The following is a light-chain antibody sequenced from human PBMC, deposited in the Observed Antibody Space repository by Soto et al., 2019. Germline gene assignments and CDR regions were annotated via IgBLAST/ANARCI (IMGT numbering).Light chain of an antibody. Sequence: DIQMTQSPSTLSASVGDRVTITCRASQSISSWLAWYQQKPGKAPKLLIYKASSLESGVPSRFSGSGSGTEFTLTISSLQPDAFATYYCQQYNSYSETFGPGTKVDIK. CDR1: QSISSW. CDR2: KAS. J-gene: IGKJ3*01. CDR3: QQYNSYSET. V-gene: IGKV1-5*03.